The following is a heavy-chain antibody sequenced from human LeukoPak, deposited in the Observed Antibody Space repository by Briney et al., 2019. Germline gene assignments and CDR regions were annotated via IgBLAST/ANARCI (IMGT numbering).Heavy chain of an antibody. V-gene: IGHV3-30*18. CDR3: AKSGVAYCGGDCYFTDFDY. CDR2: ISYDGSNK. Sequence: GGSLRLSCAASGFTFSSYGMHWVRQAPGKGLEWVAVISYDGSNKYYADSVKGRFTISRDNSKNTLYLQMNSLRAEDTAVYYCAKSGVAYCGGDCYFTDFDYWGQGTLVTVSS. D-gene: IGHD2-21*02. CDR1: GFTFSSYG. J-gene: IGHJ4*02.